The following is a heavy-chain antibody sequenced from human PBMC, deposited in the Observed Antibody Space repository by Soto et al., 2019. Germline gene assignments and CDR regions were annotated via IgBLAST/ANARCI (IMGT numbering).Heavy chain of an antibody. CDR1: GGSISSYY. D-gene: IGHD4-17*01. V-gene: IGHV4-59*01. J-gene: IGHJ6*02. CDR2: IYYSGST. Sequence: QVQLQESGPGLVKPSETLSLTCTVSGGSISSYYWSWIRQPPGKGLEWIGYIYYSGSTNYNPSLKSRVTISVDTSKNQFSLKLSSVTAADTAMYYCARDGDAYGMDVWGQGTTVTVSS. CDR3: ARDGDAYGMDV.